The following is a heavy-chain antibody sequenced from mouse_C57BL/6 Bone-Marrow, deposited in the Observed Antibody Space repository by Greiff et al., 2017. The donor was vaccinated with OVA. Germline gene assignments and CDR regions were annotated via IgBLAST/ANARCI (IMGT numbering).Heavy chain of an antibody. D-gene: IGHD2-5*01. CDR1: GYTFTSYW. CDR2: IDPSDSYT. CDR3: AKYSSYFDY. J-gene: IGHJ2*01. Sequence: VQLQQPGAELVMPGASVKLSCKASGYTFTSYWMHWVKQRPGQGLEWIGEIDPSDSYTNYNQKFKGKSTLTVDKSSSPAYMPLSSLTSEDSAVEYCAKYSSYFDYWGQGTTLTVSS. V-gene: IGHV1-69*01.